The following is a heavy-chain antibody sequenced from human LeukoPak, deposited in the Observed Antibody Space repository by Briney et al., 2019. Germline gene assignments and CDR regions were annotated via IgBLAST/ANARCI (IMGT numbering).Heavy chain of an antibody. Sequence: SETLSLTCTFSGGSISSRNYYWGWIRQPPGKGLEWIGSFYNSGSTYYNPSLKSRVTISVDTSKSQFSLKLTSVTAADTAVYYCARGVNSSGYYFFDPWGQGTLVTVSS. CDR3: ARGVNSSGYYFFDP. J-gene: IGHJ5*02. V-gene: IGHV4-39*01. CDR2: FYNSGST. D-gene: IGHD3-22*01. CDR1: GGSISSRNYY.